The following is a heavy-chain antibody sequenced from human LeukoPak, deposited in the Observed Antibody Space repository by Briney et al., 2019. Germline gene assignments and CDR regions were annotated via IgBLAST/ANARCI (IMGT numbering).Heavy chain of an antibody. V-gene: IGHV3-11*01. CDR3: ARISTTVDY. Sequence: PGGSLRLSCTASGFTFGDYVMSWVRQAPGKGLEWVSYISSSGSTIYYADSVKGRFTISRDNAKNSLYLQMNSLRVEDTAVFYCARISTTVDYWGQGTLVTVSS. J-gene: IGHJ4*02. CDR2: ISSSGSTI. CDR1: GFTFGDYV. D-gene: IGHD4-17*01.